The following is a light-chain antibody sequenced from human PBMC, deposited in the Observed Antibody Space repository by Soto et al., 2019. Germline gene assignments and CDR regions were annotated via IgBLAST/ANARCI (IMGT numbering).Light chain of an antibody. Sequence: QSVLTQPASVSGSPGQSITISCTGTSSDVGSYNLVSWYQQHPGKVPKLIIYQGGQRPSGVSSRFSGSKSGNTASLTISGLQAEDEAEYFCSSYAGSSTLFVFGTGTKLT. J-gene: IGLJ1*01. CDR3: SSYAGSSTLFV. CDR1: SSDVGSYNL. CDR2: QGG. V-gene: IGLV2-23*01.